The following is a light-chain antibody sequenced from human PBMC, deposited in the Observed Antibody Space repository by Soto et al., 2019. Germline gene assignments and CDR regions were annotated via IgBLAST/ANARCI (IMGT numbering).Light chain of an antibody. Sequence: EIVLTQSPGTLSLSPGERATLSCRASQSVGSSYLAWYQQKPGQAPRLLIYGASSRATGIPDRFSGSGSGTDFTLPISRLEHEDFAVYYCQQYGSSPTWTFGQGTKVEI. CDR3: QQYGSSPTWT. V-gene: IGKV3-20*01. CDR2: GAS. J-gene: IGKJ1*01. CDR1: QSVGSSY.